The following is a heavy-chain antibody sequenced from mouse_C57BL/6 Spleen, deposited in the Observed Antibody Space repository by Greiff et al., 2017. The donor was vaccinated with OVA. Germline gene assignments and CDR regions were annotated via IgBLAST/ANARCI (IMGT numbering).Heavy chain of an antibody. Sequence: QVQLQQSGAELVKPGASVKISCKASGYAFSSYWMNWVKQRPGKGLEWIGQIYPGDGDTNYNGKFKGKATLTADKSSSTAYMQLSSLTAEDSAVYFCARPSSEGGFDYGGQGTTLTVSS. CDR3: ARPSSEGGFDY. J-gene: IGHJ2*01. CDR2: IYPGDGDT. V-gene: IGHV1-80*01. D-gene: IGHD3-2*02. CDR1: GYAFSSYW.